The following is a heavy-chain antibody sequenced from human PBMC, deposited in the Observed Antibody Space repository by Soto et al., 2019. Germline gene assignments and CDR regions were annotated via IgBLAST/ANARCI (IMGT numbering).Heavy chain of an antibody. CDR2: LYSSGKT. J-gene: IGHJ2*01. V-gene: IGHV4-39*02. CDR3: AREKSGADAWFFDV. Sequence: SETLSLTCTVSGGSVRSSGYYWAWIRQPPGKGLEWIGSLYSSGKTYRNPSLKSRVTMSDDTSKNQLSLRLSSVTAADTAVYYCAREKSGADAWFFDVWGRGTLVTVSS. D-gene: IGHD1-26*01. CDR1: GGSVRSSGYY.